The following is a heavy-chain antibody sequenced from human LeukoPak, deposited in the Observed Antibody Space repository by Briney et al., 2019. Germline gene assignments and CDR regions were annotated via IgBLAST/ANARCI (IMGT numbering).Heavy chain of an antibody. J-gene: IGHJ6*04. CDR2: ISYDGSNK. V-gene: IGHV3-30*18. Sequence: GRSLRLSCAASGFTFSSYGKHWVRQAPGKGLEWVAVISYDGSNKYYADSVKGRFTISRDNSKNTLYLQMNSLRAEDTAVYYCAKDASRYCSGGSCYYYGMDVWGKGTTVTVSS. CDR3: AKDASRYCSGGSCYYYGMDV. D-gene: IGHD2-15*01. CDR1: GFTFSSYG.